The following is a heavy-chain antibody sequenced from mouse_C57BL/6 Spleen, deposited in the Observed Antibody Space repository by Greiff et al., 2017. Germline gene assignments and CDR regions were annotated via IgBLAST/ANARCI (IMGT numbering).Heavy chain of an antibody. Sequence: QVQLQQPGAELVMPGASVKLSCKASGYTFTSYWMHWVKQRPGQGLEWIGEIDPSDSYTNYNQKFKGKSTLTVDKSSSTAYMQLSSLTSEDSAVYYCARDYGNQSPFADWGQGTLVTVSA. D-gene: IGHD2-1*01. CDR1: GYTFTSYW. CDR2: IDPSDSYT. CDR3: ARDYGNQSPFAD. J-gene: IGHJ3*01. V-gene: IGHV1-69*01.